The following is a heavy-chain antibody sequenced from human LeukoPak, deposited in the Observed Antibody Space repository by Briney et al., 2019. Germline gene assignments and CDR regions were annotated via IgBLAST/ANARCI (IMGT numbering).Heavy chain of an antibody. CDR1: GFTFSSYW. J-gene: IGHJ4*02. V-gene: IGHV3-74*01. CDR3: ARGGYNGFDY. D-gene: IGHD5-24*01. CDR2: INSDGSGT. Sequence: GGSLRLSCAASGFTFSSYWVHWVRQAPGKGLVWVSRINSDGSGTSYADSVEGRFTISRDNAKNTLYLQMNSMRAEDTAVYYCARGGYNGFDYWGRGTLVTVSS.